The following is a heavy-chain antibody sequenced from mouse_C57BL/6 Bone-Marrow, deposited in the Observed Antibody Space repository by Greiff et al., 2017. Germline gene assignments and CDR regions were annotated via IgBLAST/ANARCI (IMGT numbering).Heavy chain of an antibody. V-gene: IGHV1-72*01. D-gene: IGHD2-2*01. CDR3: ARGENGYDVGRGYYFDY. J-gene: IGHJ2*01. CDR2: IDPNSGGT. CDR1: GYTFTSYW. Sequence: VQLQQPGAELVKPGASVKLSCKASGYTFTSYWMHWVKQRPGRGLEWIGRIDPNSGGTKYNEKFKSKATLTVDKPSSTAYMQLSSLTSEDSAVYYCARGENGYDVGRGYYFDYWGQGTTLTVSS.